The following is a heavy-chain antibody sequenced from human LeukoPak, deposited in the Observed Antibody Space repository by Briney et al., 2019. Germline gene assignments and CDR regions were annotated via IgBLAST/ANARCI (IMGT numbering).Heavy chain of an antibody. D-gene: IGHD3-22*01. CDR2: ISAYGNT. CDR1: GYTFTIYG. V-gene: IGHV1-18*01. CDR3: ASGGYYYDSSEAAFDI. Sequence: ASVTVSCKTSGYTFTIYGISWVRQAPGQGLEWMGLISAYGNTNYAQNLQGRVTMTTDTSTSTAYMELRSLRSDDTAVYYCASGGYYYDSSEAAFDIWGQGTMVTVSS. J-gene: IGHJ3*02.